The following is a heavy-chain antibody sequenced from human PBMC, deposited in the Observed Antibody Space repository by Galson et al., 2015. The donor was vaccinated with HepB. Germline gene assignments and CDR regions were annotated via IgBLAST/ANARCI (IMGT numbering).Heavy chain of an antibody. CDR2: ISGSGGTT. V-gene: IGHV3-23*01. J-gene: IGHJ5*02. CDR3: ARDAYYDFWSGYYTNWFDP. CDR1: GFTFSSYA. Sequence: SLRLSCAASGFTFSSYAMSWVRQAPGKGLEWVSAISGSGGTTYYADSVKGRFTISRDNSKNTLYLQMNSLRAEDTAVYYCARDAYYDFWSGYYTNWFDPWGQGTLVTVSS. D-gene: IGHD3-3*01.